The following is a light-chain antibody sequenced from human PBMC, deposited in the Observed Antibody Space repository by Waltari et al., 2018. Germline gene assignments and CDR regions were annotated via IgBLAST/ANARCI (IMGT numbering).Light chain of an antibody. V-gene: IGKV3-11*01. J-gene: IGKJ4*01. CDR2: DTS. CDR1: QNVDRY. CDR3: QQRKNWPPLT. Sequence: ETVLTQSPATLSLSQGERATLSCKASQNVDRYLAWYQQKPGQAPRLLIYDTSNRATGIPVRFSGSGSGTDFTLTISSLEPEDFAVYYCQQRKNWPPLTFGGGTKVEIK.